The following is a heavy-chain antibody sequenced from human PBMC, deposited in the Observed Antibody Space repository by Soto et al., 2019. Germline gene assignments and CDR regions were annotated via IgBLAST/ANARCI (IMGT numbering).Heavy chain of an antibody. D-gene: IGHD3-3*01. CDR2: ISSSGSTI. CDR1: GFTFSDYY. V-gene: IGHV3-11*01. J-gene: IGHJ6*02. Sequence: GGSLRLSCAASGFTFSDYYMSWIRQAPGKGLEWVSYISSSGSTIYYADSVKGRFTISRDNAKNSLYLQMNSLRAEDTAVYYCATYDFWSGYYTYGMEVWGQGTTVTVYS. CDR3: ATYDFWSGYYTYGMEV.